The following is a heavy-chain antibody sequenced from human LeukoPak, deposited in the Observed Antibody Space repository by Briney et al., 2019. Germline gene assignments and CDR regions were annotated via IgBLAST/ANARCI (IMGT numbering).Heavy chain of an antibody. CDR3: ASGITMVRGVTY. V-gene: IGHV3-21*01. J-gene: IGHJ4*02. CDR2: ISSSSSYI. CDR1: GFTVSSNY. D-gene: IGHD3-10*01. Sequence: GGSLRLSCAASGFTVSSNYMSWVRQAPGKGLEWVSSISSSSSYIYYADSVKSRFTISRDNAKNSLYLQMNSLRAEDTAVYYCASGITMVRGVTYWGQGTLVTVSS.